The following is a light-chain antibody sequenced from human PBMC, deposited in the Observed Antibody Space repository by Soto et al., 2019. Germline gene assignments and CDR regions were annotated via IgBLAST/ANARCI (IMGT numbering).Light chain of an antibody. V-gene: IGLV3-1*01. CDR2: QDS. J-gene: IGLJ3*02. CDR1: QLGDKY. CDR3: QAWDSSSWV. Sequence: SYELTQPPSVSVSPGQTASITCSGDQLGDKYACWYQQKPGQSPVLVIYQDSKRPSGIPERFSGSNSGNTATLTISGTQATDEADYYCQAWDSSSWVFGGGTKLTVL.